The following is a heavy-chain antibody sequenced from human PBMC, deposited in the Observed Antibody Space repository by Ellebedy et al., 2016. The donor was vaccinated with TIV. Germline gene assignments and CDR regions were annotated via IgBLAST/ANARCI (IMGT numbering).Heavy chain of an antibody. D-gene: IGHD5-24*01. V-gene: IGHV3-23*01. CDR1: GFTFSPYA. CDR2: INSRGGST. J-gene: IGHJ4*02. CDR3: AKDARERAKISWEHDY. Sequence: GESLKISCAASGFTFSPYAMAWVRQAPGKGLEWVSGINSRGGSTSYTDSVKGRFTISRDNSKNTLYLQMNSLRADDTAVYYCAKDARERAKISWEHDYWGQGTLVTVSS.